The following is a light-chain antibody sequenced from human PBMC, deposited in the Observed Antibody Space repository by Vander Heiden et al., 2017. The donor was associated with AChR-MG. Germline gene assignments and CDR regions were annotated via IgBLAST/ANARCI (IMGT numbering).Light chain of an antibody. V-gene: IGKV1-39*01. Sequence: DIHMTPSPSSLSASVGDRVNITCRASQSISSYLNWYQQKPGKAPKLLIYAASSLQSGVPSRFSGSGSGTDFTLTISSLQPEDFATYYCQQSYSTPYTFGQGTKLEIK. J-gene: IGKJ2*01. CDR3: QQSYSTPYT. CDR1: QSISSY. CDR2: AAS.